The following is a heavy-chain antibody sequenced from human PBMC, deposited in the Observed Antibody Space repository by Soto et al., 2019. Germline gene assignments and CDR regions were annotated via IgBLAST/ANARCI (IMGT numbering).Heavy chain of an antibody. D-gene: IGHD3-16*02. Sequence: GASVKVSCKASGYTFTSYAMHWVRQAPGQRLEWMGWINAGNGNTKYSQKFQGRVTITRDTSASTAYMELSSLRSEYTAVYYCVRDQNYDYSWGSYRPYNWFAPWGEGTLVTVS. CDR1: GYTFTSYA. J-gene: IGHJ5*02. CDR2: INAGNGNT. V-gene: IGHV1-3*01. CDR3: VRDQNYDYSWGSYRPYNWFAP.